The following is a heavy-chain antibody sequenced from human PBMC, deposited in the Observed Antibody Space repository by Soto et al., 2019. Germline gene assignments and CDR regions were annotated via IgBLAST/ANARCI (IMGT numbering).Heavy chain of an antibody. CDR3: ARSVTMVRGVIIPRFKGFDP. V-gene: IGHV3-7*01. CDR2: IKQDGSEK. D-gene: IGHD3-10*01. CDR1: GFTFSSYW. J-gene: IGHJ5*02. Sequence: GGSLRLSCAASGFTFSSYWMSWVRQAPGKGLEWVANIKQDGSEKYYVDSVKGRFTISRDNAKNSLYLQMNSLRAEDTAVYYCARSVTMVRGVIIPRFKGFDPWGQGTLVTVSS.